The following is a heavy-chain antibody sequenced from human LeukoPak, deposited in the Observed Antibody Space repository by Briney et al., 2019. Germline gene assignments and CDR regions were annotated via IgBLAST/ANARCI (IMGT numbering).Heavy chain of an antibody. Sequence: ASVKVSCKASGYTFTGYYMHWVRQAPGQGLEWMGWINPNSGGANYAQKFQGRVTMTRDTSISTAYMELSRLRSDDTAVYYCASLDYGTKTFDYWGQGTLVTVSS. CDR3: ASLDYGTKTFDY. CDR2: INPNSGGA. CDR1: GYTFTGYY. V-gene: IGHV1-2*02. J-gene: IGHJ4*02. D-gene: IGHD3/OR15-3a*01.